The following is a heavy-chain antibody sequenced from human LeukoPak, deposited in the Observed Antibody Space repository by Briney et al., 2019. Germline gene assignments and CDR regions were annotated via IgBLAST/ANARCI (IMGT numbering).Heavy chain of an antibody. J-gene: IGHJ4*02. V-gene: IGHV3-49*03. D-gene: IGHD4-23*01. Sequence: PGGSLRLSCTASGFTFGDYAMSWFRQAPGKGLEWVGFIRSKAYGGTTEYAASVKGRFTISRDDSKSIAYLQMNSLKTEDTAVYYCTREPLMTTVVTPALFDYWGQGTLVTVSS. CDR1: GFTFGDYA. CDR2: IRSKAYGGTT. CDR3: TREPLMTTVVTPALFDY.